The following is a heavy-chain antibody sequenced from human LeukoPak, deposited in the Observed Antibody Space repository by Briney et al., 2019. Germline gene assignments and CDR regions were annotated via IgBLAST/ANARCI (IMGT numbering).Heavy chain of an antibody. CDR2: IIPIFGTA. V-gene: IGHV1-69*13. D-gene: IGHD6-13*01. Sequence: SVKVSCKASGGTFSSYAISWVRQAPGQGLEWMGGIIPIFGTANYAQKFQGRVTITADESTSTAYMELSSLRSEDTAVYYCARDPGYSSSPEYFDYWGQGTLVTVSS. CDR3: ARDPGYSSSPEYFDY. J-gene: IGHJ4*02. CDR1: GGTFSSYA.